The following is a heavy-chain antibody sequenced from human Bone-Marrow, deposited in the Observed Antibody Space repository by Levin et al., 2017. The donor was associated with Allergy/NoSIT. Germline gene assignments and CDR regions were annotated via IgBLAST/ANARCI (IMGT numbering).Heavy chain of an antibody. CDR2: ISGSGDNK. CDR3: AWLYGDYVAF. Sequence: PGGSLRLSCAASGFTFSDYHMSWMRQAPGGGLEWVSHISGSGDNKFYADSVKGRFTISRDNAKNSLTLQMDSLRAEDTARYYCAWLYGDYVAFWGQGTLVSVSS. V-gene: IGHV3-11*01. CDR1: GFTFSDYH. D-gene: IGHD4-17*01. J-gene: IGHJ4*02.